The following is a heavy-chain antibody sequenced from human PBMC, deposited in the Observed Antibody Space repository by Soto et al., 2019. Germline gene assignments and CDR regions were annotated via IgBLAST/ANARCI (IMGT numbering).Heavy chain of an antibody. J-gene: IGHJ3*02. CDR1: GFTFSSYA. D-gene: IGHD2-2*03. CDR3: ARDRGGYCSSTSCPRSAFDI. V-gene: IGHV3-23*01. CDR2: ISGSGGST. Sequence: GGSLRLSCAASGFTFSSYAMSWVRQAPGKGLEWVSAISGSGGSTYYADSVKGRFTISRDNSKNTLYLQMNSLRAEDTAVYYCARDRGGYCSSTSCPRSAFDIWGQGTMVTVSS.